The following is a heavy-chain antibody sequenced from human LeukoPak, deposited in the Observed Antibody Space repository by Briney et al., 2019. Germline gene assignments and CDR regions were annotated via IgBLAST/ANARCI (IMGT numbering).Heavy chain of an antibody. V-gene: IGHV4-39*01. Sequence: SETLSLACAVSGGSISTTDFDWAWIRQPPGQGLEWIATISSSGKSYYNPYLMSRVTISVDTSKNQFSLDVTSVTAADTGLFYCARFKGGTGFDYWGRGILVIVS. CDR3: ARFKGGTGFDY. D-gene: IGHD1-26*01. CDR1: GGSISTTDFD. J-gene: IGHJ4*02. CDR2: ISSSGKS.